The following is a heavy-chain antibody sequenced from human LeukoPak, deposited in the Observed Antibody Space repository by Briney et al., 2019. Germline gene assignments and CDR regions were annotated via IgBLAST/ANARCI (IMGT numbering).Heavy chain of an antibody. D-gene: IGHD3-3*02. Sequence: PGGSLRLSCAASGFSVSLNYMNWVRQAPGKGLEWVSILYSGSDTYYADSVKGRFTIPRDSSKNMLFLHMNSLRAEDTAVYYCARVGDHFHWYLDLWGRGTLVTVSS. CDR2: LYSGSDT. CDR3: ARVGDHFHWYLDL. V-gene: IGHV3-53*01. J-gene: IGHJ2*01. CDR1: GFSVSLNY.